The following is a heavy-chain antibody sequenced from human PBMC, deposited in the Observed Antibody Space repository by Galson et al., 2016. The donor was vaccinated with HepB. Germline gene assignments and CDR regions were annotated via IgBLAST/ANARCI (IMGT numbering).Heavy chain of an antibody. CDR1: GFSLRTNGMC. CDR2: IDWDNNE. J-gene: IGHJ3*02. CDR3: ARTPRYCRGDGCDGGDI. V-gene: IGHV2-70*11. D-gene: IGHD2-15*01. Sequence: PALVKPTQTLTLTCTFSGFSLRTNGMCVSWIRQPPGKALEWLARIDWDNNEYRSPSLRTRLTISKDTSKNQVVLTMTNLDPGDTATYYCARTPRYCRGDGCDGGDIWGQGTMVTVSS.